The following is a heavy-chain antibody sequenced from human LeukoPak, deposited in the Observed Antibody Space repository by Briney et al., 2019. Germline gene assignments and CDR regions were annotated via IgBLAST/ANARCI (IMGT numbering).Heavy chain of an antibody. CDR1: GGSISSHY. J-gene: IGHJ5*02. V-gene: IGHV4-39*07. CDR2: IYYSGST. D-gene: IGHD6-13*01. Sequence: SETLSLTCTVSGGSISSHYWNWIRQPPGKGLEWIGSIYYSGSTYYNPSLKSRVTISVDTSKNQFSLKLSSVTAADTAVYYCARDLPAAGTPCWFDPWGQGTLVTVSS. CDR3: ARDLPAAGTPCWFDP.